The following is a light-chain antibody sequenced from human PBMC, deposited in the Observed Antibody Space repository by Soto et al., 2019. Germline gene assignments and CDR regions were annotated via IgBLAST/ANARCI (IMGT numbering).Light chain of an antibody. CDR2: DAS. J-gene: IGKJ2*01. Sequence: EIVLTQSPANLSLSPGERATLSCRASQSVSSYLAWYQQKPGQAPRLLIYDASNRATGIPARFSGSGSGTDFNLTISILEPEDFAVYYCQQRSNWPPWYTFGQGTKLEIK. V-gene: IGKV3-11*01. CDR1: QSVSSY. CDR3: QQRSNWPPWYT.